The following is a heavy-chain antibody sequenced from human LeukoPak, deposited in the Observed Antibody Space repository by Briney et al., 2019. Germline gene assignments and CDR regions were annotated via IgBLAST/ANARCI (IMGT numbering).Heavy chain of an antibody. V-gene: IGHV1-8*01. CDR3: ARGPPNWGYDY. J-gene: IGHJ4*02. D-gene: IGHD7-27*01. CDR1: GYTFTIYD. Sequence: ASVKVSCKASGYTFTIYDFNWVRQATGQRPEWMGWMSPNSGDTGHAQKFQDRVTMTRNTSISTAYMELSSLRSDDTAVYYCARGPPNWGYDYWGPGTLVTVSS. CDR2: MSPNSGDT.